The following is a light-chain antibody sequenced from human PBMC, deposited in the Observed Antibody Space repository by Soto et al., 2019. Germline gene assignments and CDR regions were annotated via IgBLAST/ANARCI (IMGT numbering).Light chain of an antibody. V-gene: IGKV1-9*01. Sequence: DLQLTQSPSFLSASVGDRVTITCRASQAISSSLAWYQHNPWKAPKLLIYAPSTWQNGVPSSFSGSGSGTEFPLTISSLQPEEFAIYYCQHYNDYPYTFGQGTKVEIK. CDR2: APS. J-gene: IGKJ2*01. CDR3: QHYNDYPYT. CDR1: QAISSS.